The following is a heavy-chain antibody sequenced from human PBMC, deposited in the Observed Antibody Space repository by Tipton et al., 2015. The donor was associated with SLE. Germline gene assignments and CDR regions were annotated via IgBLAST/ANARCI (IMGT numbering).Heavy chain of an antibody. CDR1: GGSISSSSYY. CDR3: ARRPLGCSLGVCSEGGVFDY. V-gene: IGHV4-39*01. D-gene: IGHD2-21*01. J-gene: IGHJ4*02. CDR2: IYYSGST. Sequence: TLSLTCTVSGGSISSSSYYWGWIRQPPGKGLEWIGNIYYSGSTYYNPSLKSRVTISVDTSKNQFSLRLSSVTAADTAVYYCARRPLGCSLGVCSEGGVFDYWGQGTLVTVSS.